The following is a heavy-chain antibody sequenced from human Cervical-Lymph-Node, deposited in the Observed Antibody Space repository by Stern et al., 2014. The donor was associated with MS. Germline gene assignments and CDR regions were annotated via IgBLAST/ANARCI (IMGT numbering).Heavy chain of an antibody. CDR1: GGSISSGEYF. Sequence: QVQLQESGPGLVKPSQTLSLTCTVSGGSISSGEYFWSWIRPPPGKGLEWIGQIRYSGSTYNNPALKTRVTISVDTSQNQFSLNLTSVTAADAAVYYCARGGIFDSWGQGTLVTVSS. CDR2: IRYSGST. J-gene: IGHJ4*02. V-gene: IGHV4-30-4*01. CDR3: ARGGIFDS.